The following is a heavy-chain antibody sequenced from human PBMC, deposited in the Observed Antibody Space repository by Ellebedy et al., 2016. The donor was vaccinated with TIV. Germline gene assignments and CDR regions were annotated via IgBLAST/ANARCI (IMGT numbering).Heavy chain of an antibody. V-gene: IGHV3-7*04. CDR2: IKQDGSEK. CDR1: GFTFSSYW. Sequence: PGGSLRLSCAASGFTFSSYWMSWVRQAPGKGLEWVANIKQDGSEKYYVDSVKGRFTISRDNAKNSLYLQMNSLRAEDTAVYYCARDLHRRFHIYYGSGKGDYWGQGTLVTVSS. D-gene: IGHD3-10*01. CDR3: ARDLHRRFHIYYGSGKGDY. J-gene: IGHJ4*02.